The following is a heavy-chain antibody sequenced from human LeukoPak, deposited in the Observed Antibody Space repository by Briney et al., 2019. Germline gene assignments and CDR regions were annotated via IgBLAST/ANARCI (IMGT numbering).Heavy chain of an antibody. D-gene: IGHD3-16*01. V-gene: IGHV3-74*01. J-gene: IGHJ4*02. CDR3: ASLALGRRADF. Sequence: QPGGSLRLSCAASGFTFSSYWMHWVRQAPGKGLVWVSRINSDGSSTFYADSVKGRFTISRDNAENTMYLQMNSLRAEDTAVYYCASLALGRRADFWGQGTLVTVSS. CDR1: GFTFSSYW. CDR2: INSDGSST.